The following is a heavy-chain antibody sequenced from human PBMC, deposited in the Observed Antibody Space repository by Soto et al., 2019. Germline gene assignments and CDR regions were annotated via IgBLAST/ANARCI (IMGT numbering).Heavy chain of an antibody. CDR2: TYYRSKWYN. D-gene: IGHD2-15*01. V-gene: IGHV6-1*01. Sequence: PSQTLSLTCAISGDRLFSNSAAWNWIRQSPSRGLEWLGRTYYRSKWYNDYAVSVKSRITINPDTSKNQFSLQLNSVTPEDTAVYYCAESSGGRYYYGMDVWGQGTTVTVSS. CDR1: GDRLFSNSAA. CDR3: AESSGGRYYYGMDV. J-gene: IGHJ6*02.